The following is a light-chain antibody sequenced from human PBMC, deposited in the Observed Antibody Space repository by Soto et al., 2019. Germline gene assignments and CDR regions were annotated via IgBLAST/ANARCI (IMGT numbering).Light chain of an antibody. Sequence: DIQMTQSPSSLSASVGDRVTITCQASQDISNYLNWYQQKPGKAPKLLIYDASNLETGVPSRISGSGSGPDVTFTISGLRPADIATYYSQQYDTLPFTFRGGAKLGIK. V-gene: IGKV1-33*01. CDR2: DAS. CDR1: QDISNY. CDR3: QQYDTLPFT. J-gene: IGKJ4*02.